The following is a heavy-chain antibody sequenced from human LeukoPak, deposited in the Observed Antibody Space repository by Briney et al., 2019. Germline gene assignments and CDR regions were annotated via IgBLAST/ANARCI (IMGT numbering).Heavy chain of an antibody. J-gene: IGHJ6*02. Sequence: GGSLRLSCAASRFTLRSYRMNWVRQAPGKGLEWVSSISSSSRHIYYADSVKGRFTISRDNAKNSLSLQMDSLRAEDTAVYYCARDIATTGTTYGIDYYYGMDVWGQGTRVTVSS. D-gene: IGHD1-1*01. V-gene: IGHV3-21*01. CDR3: ARDIATTGTTYGIDYYYGMDV. CDR1: RFTLRSYR. CDR2: ISSSSRHI.